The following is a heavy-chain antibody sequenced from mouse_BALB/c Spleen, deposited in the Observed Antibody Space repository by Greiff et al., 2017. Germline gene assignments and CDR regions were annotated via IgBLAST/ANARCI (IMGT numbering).Heavy chain of an antibody. Sequence: EVQVVESGGGLVQPGGSRKLSCAASGFTFSSFGMHWVRQAPEKGLEWVAYISSGSSTIYYADTVKGRFTISRDNPKNTLFLQMTSLRSEDTAMYYCARQGAMITTRYAMDYWGQGTSVTVSS. CDR1: GFTFSSFG. CDR2: ISSGSSTI. J-gene: IGHJ4*01. V-gene: IGHV5-17*02. D-gene: IGHD2-4*01. CDR3: ARQGAMITTRYAMDY.